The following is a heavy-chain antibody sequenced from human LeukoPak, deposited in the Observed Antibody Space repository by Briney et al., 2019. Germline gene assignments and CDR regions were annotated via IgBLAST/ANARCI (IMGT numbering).Heavy chain of an antibody. J-gene: IGHJ4*02. Sequence: ASVKVSCKASGYTFSSYGISWVRQAPGQGLEWMGWINVYNGNTNYAQKVQDRVTMTTDTSTSTAFMELRSLRSDDAAVYYCARRSMTTALSHFDYWGQGTLVTVSS. D-gene: IGHD4-17*01. CDR3: ARRSMTTALSHFDY. CDR1: GYTFSSYG. V-gene: IGHV1-18*01. CDR2: INVYNGNT.